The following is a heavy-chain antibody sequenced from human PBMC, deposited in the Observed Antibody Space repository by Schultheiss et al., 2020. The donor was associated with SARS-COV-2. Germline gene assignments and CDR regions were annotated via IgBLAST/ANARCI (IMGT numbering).Heavy chain of an antibody. Sequence: GESLKISCAASGFTFSSYQMNWVRQAPGKGLEWVSYISSSSSTIYYADSVKGRFTISRDNAKNSLYLQMNSLRAEDTAVYYCVRTILLWFGELFDFDYWGQGTLVTVSS. D-gene: IGHD3-10*01. J-gene: IGHJ4*02. V-gene: IGHV3-48*03. CDR1: GFTFSSYQ. CDR3: VRTILLWFGELFDFDY. CDR2: ISSSSSTI.